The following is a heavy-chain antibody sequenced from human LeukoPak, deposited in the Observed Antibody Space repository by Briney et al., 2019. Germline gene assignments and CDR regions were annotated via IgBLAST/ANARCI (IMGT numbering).Heavy chain of an antibody. J-gene: IGHJ5*02. D-gene: IGHD4-17*01. Sequence: PSETLSLTCTVSGGSISSYYWSWIRQPPGKGLEWIGYIYYSGSTNYNPSLKSRVTISVDTSKNQFSLKLSSVTAADMAVYYCAREGDYGDYYNWFDPWGQGTLVTVSS. CDR1: GGSISSYY. CDR3: AREGDYGDYYNWFDP. CDR2: IYYSGST. V-gene: IGHV4-59*01.